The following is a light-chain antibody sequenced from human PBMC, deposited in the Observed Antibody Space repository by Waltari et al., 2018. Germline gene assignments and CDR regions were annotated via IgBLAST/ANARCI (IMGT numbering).Light chain of an antibody. CDR2: ENK. V-gene: IGLV6-57*01. Sequence: SSGSIASSFVQWYQQRPGSSPTAVIFENKRRPSGVPDRFSGSIDSSSNSASLTISGLMTEDEADYYCQSYPGNNLWVFGGGTKLSVL. CDR1: SGSIASSF. CDR3: QSYPGNNLWV. J-gene: IGLJ3*02.